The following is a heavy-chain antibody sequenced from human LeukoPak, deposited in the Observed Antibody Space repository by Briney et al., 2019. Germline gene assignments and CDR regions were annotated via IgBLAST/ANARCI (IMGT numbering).Heavy chain of an antibody. V-gene: IGHV3-23*01. CDR2: ISTSGDST. Sequence: PGGCLRLSCAASGFSFSTYAMTWVRQTPEKGLEWVSSISTSGDSTYYANSVKGRFTISRDNSKNILFLQMNSLRADDTAIYYCARWIQRPIDCWGQGTLVTVSS. D-gene: IGHD5-24*01. CDR3: ARWIQRPIDC. J-gene: IGHJ4*02. CDR1: GFSFSTYA.